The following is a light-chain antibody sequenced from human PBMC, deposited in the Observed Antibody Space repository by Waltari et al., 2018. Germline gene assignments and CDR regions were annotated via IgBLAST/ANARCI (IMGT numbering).Light chain of an antibody. CDR3: QQYITSSVT. CDR1: QTVMYFSNNKDY. J-gene: IGKJ5*01. V-gene: IGKV4-1*01. Sequence: DIVMTQSPDSLAVSLGERATINCKSSQTVMYFSNNKDYLAWYQQKPGQPPKLLIYWASTRESGVPDRFSGSGSATNFTLTINSLQAEDVAVYWCQQYITSSVTFGQGTRLEIK. CDR2: WAS.